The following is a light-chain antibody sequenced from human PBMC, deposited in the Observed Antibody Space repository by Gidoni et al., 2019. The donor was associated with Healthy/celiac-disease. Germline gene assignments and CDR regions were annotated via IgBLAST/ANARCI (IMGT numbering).Light chain of an antibody. V-gene: IGKV1-39*01. Sequence: DIQTTQAPSSLSASVGDRGTITCRASQSISSYLNWYQQKPGKAPKLLIYAASSLQSGVPSRFSGRGSGTAFTLTISSLQPEDFATYYCQQSYSTPPFTFGPGTKVDIK. CDR3: QQSYSTPPFT. CDR2: AAS. J-gene: IGKJ3*01. CDR1: QSISSY.